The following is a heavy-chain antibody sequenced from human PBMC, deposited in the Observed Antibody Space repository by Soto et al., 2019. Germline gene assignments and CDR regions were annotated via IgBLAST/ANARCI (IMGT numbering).Heavy chain of an antibody. CDR2: INAGNGNR. V-gene: IGHV1-3*01. CDR1: GYTFTSYA. D-gene: IGHD3-10*01. J-gene: IGHJ4*02. Sequence: ASVKVSCKASGYTFTSYAMHWVRQAPGQRLEWMGWINAGNGNRRYSQKFQGRVTITSDTSASTAYVELSSLRSEDTAVYYCARESLWFGELLSYFDYWGQGTLVTVSS. CDR3: ARESLWFGELLSYFDY.